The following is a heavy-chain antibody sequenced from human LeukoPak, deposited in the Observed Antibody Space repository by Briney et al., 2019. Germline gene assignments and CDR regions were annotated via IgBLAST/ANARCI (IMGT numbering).Heavy chain of an antibody. CDR3: TMGSPYYYYYGMDV. Sequence: GGSLRLSCAASGFTFSSYGMHWVRQAPGKGLEWVAVIWYDGSNKYYADSVKGRFTISRDNSKNTLYLQMNSLKTEDTAVYYCTMGSPYYYYYGMDVWGQGTTVTVSS. D-gene: IGHD1-26*01. CDR2: IWYDGSNK. J-gene: IGHJ6*02. CDR1: GFTFSSYG. V-gene: IGHV3-33*01.